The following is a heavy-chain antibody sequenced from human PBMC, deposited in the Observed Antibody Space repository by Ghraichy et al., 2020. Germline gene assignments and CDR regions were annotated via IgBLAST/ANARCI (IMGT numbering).Heavy chain of an antibody. CDR2: FDPEDGET. CDR3: ATLTTQYYYYGMDV. Sequence: ASVKVSCKVSGYTLTELSMHWVRQAPGKGLEWMGGFDPEDGETIYAQKFQGRVTMTEDTSTDTAYMELSSLRSEDTAVYYCATLTTQYYYYGMDVWGQGTTVTVSS. V-gene: IGHV1-24*01. J-gene: IGHJ6*02. D-gene: IGHD4-11*01. CDR1: GYTLTELS.